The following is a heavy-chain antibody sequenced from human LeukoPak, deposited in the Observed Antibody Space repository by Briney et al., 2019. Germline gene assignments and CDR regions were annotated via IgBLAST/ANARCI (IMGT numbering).Heavy chain of an antibody. CDR2: INWNGGST. CDR1: GFTFDDYR. CDR3: ARDITIFGVGPDPGIDY. J-gene: IGHJ4*02. V-gene: IGHV3-20*04. Sequence: RPGGSLRLSCAASGFTFDDYRMSWVRQAPGKGLEWVSGINWNGGSTGYADSVKGRFTISRDNAKNSLYLQMNSLRAEDTAVYYCARDITIFGVGPDPGIDYWGQGTLVTVSS. D-gene: IGHD3-3*01.